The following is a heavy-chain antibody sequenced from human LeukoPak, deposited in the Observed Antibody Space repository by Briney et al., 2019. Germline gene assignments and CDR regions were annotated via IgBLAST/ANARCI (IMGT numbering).Heavy chain of an antibody. CDR1: GGSISSGDYY. D-gene: IGHD3-22*01. CDR2: IYYSGST. J-gene: IGHJ6*02. CDR3: ARAHGDSSGYYQIDYYYGMDV. Sequence: SETLSLTCTVSGGSISSGDYYWSWIRQPPGKGLEWIGYIYYSGSTYYNPSLKSRVTISVDTSKNQFSLKLSSVTTADTAVYYCARAHGDSSGYYQIDYYYGMDVWGQGTTVTVSS. V-gene: IGHV4-30-4*01.